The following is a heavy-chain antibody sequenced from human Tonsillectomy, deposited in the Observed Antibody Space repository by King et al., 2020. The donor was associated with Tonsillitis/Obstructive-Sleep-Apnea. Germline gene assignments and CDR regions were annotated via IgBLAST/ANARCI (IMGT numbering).Heavy chain of an antibody. CDR1: GFTFSTYA. CDR3: AGVLGLIDPFDC. D-gene: IGHD2-8*01. V-gene: IGHV3-23*04. J-gene: IGHJ4*02. CDR2: ISGRGGGN. Sequence: VQLVESGGGLVQPGGSLRLSCAASGFTFSTYAMSWVRQAPRKGLEWVSAISGRGGGNYYTASVQGRFTISIDNSKNTLYLQMNSLSAEDTAVYYCAGVLGLIDPFDCWGQGTLVTVSS.